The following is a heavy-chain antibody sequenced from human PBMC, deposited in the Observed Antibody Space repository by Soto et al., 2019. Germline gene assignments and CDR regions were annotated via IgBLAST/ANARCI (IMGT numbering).Heavy chain of an antibody. Sequence: ASVKVSCKASGGTFSSYAISWVRQAPGQGLEWMGGIIPTFGTANYAQKFQGRVTITADESTSTAYMELSSLRSEDTAVYYCARDHFNDFWSGTYYYYYGMDVWGQGTTVTVSS. J-gene: IGHJ6*02. V-gene: IGHV1-69*13. CDR1: GGTFSSYA. D-gene: IGHD3-3*01. CDR2: IIPTFGTA. CDR3: ARDHFNDFWSGTYYYYYGMDV.